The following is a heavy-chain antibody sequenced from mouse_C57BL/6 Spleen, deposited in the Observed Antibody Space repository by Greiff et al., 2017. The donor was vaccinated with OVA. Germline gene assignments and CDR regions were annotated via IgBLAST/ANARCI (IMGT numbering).Heavy chain of an antibody. V-gene: IGHV1-82*01. CDR1: GYAFSSSW. D-gene: IGHD3-2*02. CDR3: ARDSSGYTAWFAY. Sequence: QVQLQQSGPELVKPGASVKISCKASGYAFSSSWMNWVKQRPGKGLEWIGRIYPGDGDTNYNGKFKGKATLTADKSSSTAYMQLSSLTSEDSAVYFGARDSSGYTAWFAYWGQGTLVTVSA. J-gene: IGHJ3*01. CDR2: IYPGDGDT.